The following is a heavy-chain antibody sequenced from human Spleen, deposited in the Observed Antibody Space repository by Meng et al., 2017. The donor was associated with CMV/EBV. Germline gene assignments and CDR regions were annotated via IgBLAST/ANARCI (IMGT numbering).Heavy chain of an antibody. J-gene: IGHJ6*02. Sequence: SETLSLTCAVSGGSISSSNWWSWVRQPPGKGLEWIGEIYHSGSTNYNPSLKSRVTISVDKSKDQFSLKLSSVTAADTAVYYCAVVTPSSGMDVWGQGTTVTVSS. CDR2: IYHSGST. D-gene: IGHD3-22*01. CDR3: AVVTPSSGMDV. CDR1: GGSISSSNW. V-gene: IGHV4-4*02.